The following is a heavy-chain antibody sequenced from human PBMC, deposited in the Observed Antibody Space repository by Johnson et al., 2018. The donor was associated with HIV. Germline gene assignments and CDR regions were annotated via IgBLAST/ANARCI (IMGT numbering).Heavy chain of an antibody. V-gene: IGHV3-9*01. CDR1: GFTFDDYA. Sequence: EVQLVESGGGFVQPGRSLRLSCAASGFTFDDYAMHWVRQAPGKGLEWVSGISWNSGSIGYADSVKGRFTISRDNAKNSLYLQMNSLRAEDTALYYCAKDRGSRLGLAFDIWGQGTMVTVSS. D-gene: IGHD2-21*01. J-gene: IGHJ3*02. CDR2: ISWNSGSI. CDR3: AKDRGSRLGLAFDI.